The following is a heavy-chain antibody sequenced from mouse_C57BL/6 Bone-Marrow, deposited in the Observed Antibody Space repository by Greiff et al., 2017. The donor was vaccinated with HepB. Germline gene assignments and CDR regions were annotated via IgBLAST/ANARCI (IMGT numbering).Heavy chain of an antibody. V-gene: IGHV1-50*01. J-gene: IGHJ3*01. CDR1: GYTFTSYW. Sequence: QVQLQQPGAELVKPGASVKLSCKASGYTFTSYWMQWVKQRPGQGLEWIGEIDPSDSYTNYNQKFKGKATLTVDTSSSTAYMQLSSLESEDSAVYYCGRGGGFAYWGQGTLVTVSA. CDR2: IDPSDSYT. CDR3: GRGGGFAY.